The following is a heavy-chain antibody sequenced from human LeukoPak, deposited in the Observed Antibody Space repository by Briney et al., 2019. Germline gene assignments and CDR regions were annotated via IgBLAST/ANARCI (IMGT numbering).Heavy chain of an antibody. D-gene: IGHD6-6*01. Sequence: GGSLRLSCTASGFPFSGHWMHWARQLPGKGLVWVSRISPTGSTTSYADSVKGRFTVSRDNAKNTLYLQVNNLRAEDTAVYYCARGPNSNWSGLDFWGQGTLLTISS. V-gene: IGHV3-74*01. CDR2: ISPTGSTT. CDR1: GFPFSGHW. J-gene: IGHJ4*02. CDR3: ARGPNSNWSGLDF.